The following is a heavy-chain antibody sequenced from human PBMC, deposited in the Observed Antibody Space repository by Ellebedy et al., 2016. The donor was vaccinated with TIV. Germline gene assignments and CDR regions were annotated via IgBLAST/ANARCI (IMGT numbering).Heavy chain of an antibody. V-gene: IGHV1-2*02. Sequence: ASVKVSCXASGYTFTDHYIHWVRQAPGQGLEWMGWVSPKRGDTNYPQKFQGRVTMTWDTSISTVYMELSRLTSDDTAVYYCARRLIPVGLFGFDIWGQGTLVTVSS. D-gene: IGHD3-10*02. J-gene: IGHJ3*02. CDR3: ARRLIPVGLFGFDI. CDR2: VSPKRGDT. CDR1: GYTFTDHY.